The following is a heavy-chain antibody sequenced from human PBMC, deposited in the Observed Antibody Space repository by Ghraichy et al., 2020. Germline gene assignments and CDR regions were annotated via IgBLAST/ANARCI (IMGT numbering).Heavy chain of an antibody. Sequence: SETLSLTCAVYGGSFSGYYWSWIRQPPGKGLEWIGEINHSGSTNYNPSLKSRVTISVDTSKNQFSLKLSSVTAADTAVYYCARYSSSWYVDYWGQGTLVTVSP. V-gene: IGHV4-34*01. CDR2: INHSGST. CDR1: GGSFSGYY. J-gene: IGHJ4*02. CDR3: ARYSSSWYVDY. D-gene: IGHD6-13*01.